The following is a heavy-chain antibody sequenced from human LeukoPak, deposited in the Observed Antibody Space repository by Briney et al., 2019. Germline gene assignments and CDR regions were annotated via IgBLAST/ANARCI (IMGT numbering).Heavy chain of an antibody. CDR2: IRGSGGGT. J-gene: IGHJ4*02. CDR1: GVTFSGYA. CDR3: AQDPGNVDVVVLAPIGY. Sequence: GGSLRLSCAASGVTFSGYAMSGGREAPGRGREWGSAIRGSGGGTYYADSLRGGVTISTDNYKNTLYLRMNSARAEDTGLSYCAQDPGNVDVVVLAPIGYCGQRTLLTVSS. D-gene: IGHD2-15*01. V-gene: IGHV3-23*01.